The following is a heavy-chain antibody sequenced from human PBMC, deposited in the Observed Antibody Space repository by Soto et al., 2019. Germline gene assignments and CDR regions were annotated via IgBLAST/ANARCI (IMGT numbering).Heavy chain of an antibody. CDR3: ARVAVVVASPPKREARMDV. CDR1: GFTFSSYW. J-gene: IGHJ6*03. D-gene: IGHD2-15*01. CDR2: INSDGSST. Sequence: EVQLVESGGGLVQPGGSLRLSCAASGFTFSSYWMHWVRQAPGKGLVWVSRINSDGSSTSYADSVKGRFTISRDNAKNTLYLQMNSLRAEDTAVYYCARVAVVVASPPKREARMDVWGKGTTVTVSS. V-gene: IGHV3-74*01.